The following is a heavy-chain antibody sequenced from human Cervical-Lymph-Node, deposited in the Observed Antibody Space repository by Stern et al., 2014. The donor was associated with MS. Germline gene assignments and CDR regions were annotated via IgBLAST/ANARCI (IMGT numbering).Heavy chain of an antibody. V-gene: IGHV1-69*01. CDR1: GGTFSSHA. D-gene: IGHD2-2*02. CDR3: ARDQIPYYYYGMDV. J-gene: IGHJ6*02. CDR2: VIPIFGTV. Sequence: VQLAQSGAEVKKPGSSVKVSCQTSGGTFSSHAINWVRQAPGQGLEWMGGVIPIFGTVDYAQKFQGRLTITADESTNTAYMELSSLRSEDTAVYYCARDQIPYYYYGMDVWGQGTTVTVSS.